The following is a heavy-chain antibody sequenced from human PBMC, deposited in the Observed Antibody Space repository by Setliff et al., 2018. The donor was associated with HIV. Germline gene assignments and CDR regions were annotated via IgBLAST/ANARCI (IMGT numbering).Heavy chain of an antibody. D-gene: IGHD3-10*01. CDR3: ARGKGVGGVVITGGLDV. V-gene: IGHV1-8*01. Sequence: SVKVSCKASGHTFTNVDIHWLRRATGQGLEWMGWMNPNTGVSGYALKFQARVTMTRDTSISTAYMELSSLTSGDTAVYYCARGKGVGGVVITGGLDVWGKGTTVTVSS. CDR1: GHTFTNVD. J-gene: IGHJ6*04. CDR2: MNPNTGVS.